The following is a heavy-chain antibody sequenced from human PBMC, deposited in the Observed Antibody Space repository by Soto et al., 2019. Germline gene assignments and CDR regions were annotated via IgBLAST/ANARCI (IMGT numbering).Heavy chain of an antibody. D-gene: IGHD6-19*01. CDR1: GFTFSSYA. V-gene: IGHV3-23*01. Sequence: EEQLLESGGGLIQPGGSLRLSCAASGFTFSSYAMSWVRQAPGKGLEWVSSFSGGDGSTYYADSVKGRFTISRDNSKNTLYLQMNSLRAEDTAVYYCAKVTRYSSGWSKGNNYGMDVWGQGTTVTVSS. CDR3: AKVTRYSSGWSKGNNYGMDV. CDR2: FSGGDGST. J-gene: IGHJ6*02.